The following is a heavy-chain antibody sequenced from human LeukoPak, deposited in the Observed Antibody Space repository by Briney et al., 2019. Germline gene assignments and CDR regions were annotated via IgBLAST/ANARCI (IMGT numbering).Heavy chain of an antibody. CDR1: GFTFSGYG. J-gene: IGHJ4*02. V-gene: IGHV3-33*01. CDR2: IWYDGTNT. CDR3: ARGQGGTYGSDYFDY. D-gene: IGHD1-26*01. Sequence: GGSLRLSCAASGFTFSGYGIHWVRQAPGKGLEWVAVIWYDGTNTYFADSVKGRFTISRDNSKNTLDLQMNSLRAEDTAVYYCARGQGGTYGSDYFDYWGQGTLVTVSS.